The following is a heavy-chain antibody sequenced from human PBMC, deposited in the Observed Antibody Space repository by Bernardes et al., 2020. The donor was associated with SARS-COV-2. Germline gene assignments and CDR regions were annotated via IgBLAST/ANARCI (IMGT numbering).Heavy chain of an antibody. J-gene: IGHJ5*02. Sequence: GGGRKNSRNGSRYILTHYWLGWVGPIPGKGLEWMEIIYPGDSDTRSSPSFQGQVTISADKSISTAYLQWSSLKASDTATYYCARHQDLIDYYARGGYAWFDPWCQGTLVTVSS. CDR1: RYILTHYW. CDR3: ARHQDLIDYYARGGYAWFDP. CDR2: IYPGDSDT. D-gene: IGHD3-22*01. V-gene: IGHV5-51*01.